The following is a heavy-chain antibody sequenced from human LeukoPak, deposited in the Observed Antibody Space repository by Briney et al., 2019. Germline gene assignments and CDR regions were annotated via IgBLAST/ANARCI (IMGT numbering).Heavy chain of an antibody. D-gene: IGHD5-18*01. CDR3: ARRGGDLYTAMVTDFDY. CDR1: GFIFSTYW. J-gene: IGHJ4*02. Sequence: GGSLRLSCAASGFIFSTYWMNWVRQAPGKGLEWVAGISGDGSERDYVDSVRGRFTISRDNAKNSLYLQMNSLRAEDTAVYYCARRGGDLYTAMVTDFDYWGQGTLVTVSS. CDR2: ISGDGSER. V-gene: IGHV3-7*02.